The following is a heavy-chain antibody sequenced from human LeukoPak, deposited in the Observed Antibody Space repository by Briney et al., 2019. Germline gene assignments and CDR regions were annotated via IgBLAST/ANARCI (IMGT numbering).Heavy chain of an antibody. V-gene: IGHV4-59*08. CDR2: IYYTGST. CDR1: GASISSYY. D-gene: IGHD3-10*01. CDR3: ARHRSGRVVRGVIDY. Sequence: SETLSLTCTVSGASISSYYWRWLRQPPGRGLEWIGYIYYTGSTNYNPSLKSRVTMSVDTSKNQFSLKLSSVTAADTAVYYCARHRSGRVVRGVIDYWGQGTLVTVSS. J-gene: IGHJ4*02.